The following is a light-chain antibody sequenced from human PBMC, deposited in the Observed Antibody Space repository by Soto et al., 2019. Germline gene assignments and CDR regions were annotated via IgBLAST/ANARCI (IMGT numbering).Light chain of an antibody. V-gene: IGKV1D-12*01. CDR3: QQANSFPIT. Sequence: DIQRNQSPSAVTAFLGGWVTIPCPASHGISSLAWYQHKXGRAPKLLIFGASSLQSGVPSRFSSSGSGTDCTRPISSLEHEDLSTSYCQQANSFPITFGQGTRLEI. CDR1: HGISS. CDR2: GAS. J-gene: IGKJ5*01.